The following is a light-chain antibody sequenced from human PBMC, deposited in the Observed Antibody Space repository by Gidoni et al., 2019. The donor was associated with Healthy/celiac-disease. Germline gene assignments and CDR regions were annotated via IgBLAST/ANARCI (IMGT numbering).Light chain of an antibody. Sequence: DIQMTQSPSTLSASVGDRVTITCRASQSISSWLAWYQQKPGKAPKLLLYKASSLESGVPSRFSGSGSGTEFTLTISSLQPDDFATYYCQQTSGYTFGQGTKLEIK. V-gene: IGKV1-5*03. CDR2: KAS. CDR3: QQTSGYT. J-gene: IGKJ2*01. CDR1: QSISSW.